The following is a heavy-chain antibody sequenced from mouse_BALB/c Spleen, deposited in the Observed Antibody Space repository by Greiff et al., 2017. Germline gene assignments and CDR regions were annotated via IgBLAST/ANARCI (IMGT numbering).Heavy chain of an antibody. V-gene: IGHV5-17*02. D-gene: IGHD2-4*01. CDR1: GFTFSSFG. J-gene: IGHJ2*01. CDR3: ARGYDYDGGYYFDY. CDR2: ISSGSSTI. Sequence: EVKLVESGGGLVQPGGSRKLSCAASGFTFSSFGMHWVRQAPEKGLEWVAYISSGSSTIYYADTVKGRFTISRDNPKNTLFLQMTSLRSEDTAMYYCARGYDYDGGYYFDYWGQGTTLTVSS.